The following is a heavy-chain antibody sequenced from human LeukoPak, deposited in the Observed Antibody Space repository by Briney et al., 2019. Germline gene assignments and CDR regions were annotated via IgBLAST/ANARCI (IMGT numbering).Heavy chain of an antibody. CDR2: ISGSGGST. CDR3: AKDRGYYDSSGYYLSYFDY. V-gene: IGHV3-23*01. D-gene: IGHD3-22*01. CDR1: GFTFSSYA. Sequence: PGGSLRHSCAASGFTFSSYAMSWVRQAPGKGLEWVSAISGSGGSTYYADPVKGRFTISRDNSKNTLYLQMNSLRAEDTAVYYCAKDRGYYDSSGYYLSYFDYWGQGTLVTVSS. J-gene: IGHJ4*02.